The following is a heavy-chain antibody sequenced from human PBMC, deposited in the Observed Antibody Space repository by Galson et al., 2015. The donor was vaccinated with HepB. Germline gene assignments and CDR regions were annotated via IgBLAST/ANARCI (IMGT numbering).Heavy chain of an antibody. CDR1: GFTLKTYW. D-gene: IGHD3-22*01. J-gene: IGHJ4*02. CDR3: ARDPDDTNGYYMSFEY. CDR2: INNGGSTM. V-gene: IGHV3-48*04. Sequence: SLRLSCAASGFTLKTYWMNWVRQAPGKGLEWVSYINNGGSTMYYADSVKGRFSISRDNAKNTLYLQMNSLRAEDTAVYYCARDPDDTNGYYMSFEYWGQGTLVTVSS.